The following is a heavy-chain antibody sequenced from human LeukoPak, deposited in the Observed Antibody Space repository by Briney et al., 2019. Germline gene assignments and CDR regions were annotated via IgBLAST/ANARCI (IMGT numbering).Heavy chain of an antibody. CDR3: ARGGQRSSSWSPVCY. V-gene: IGHV1-69*04. D-gene: IGHD6-13*01. CDR2: IIPILGIA. J-gene: IGHJ4*02. CDR1: GGTFSSYA. Sequence: SVKVSCKASGGTFSSYAISWVRQAPGQGLEWMGRIIPILGIANYAQKFQGRVAITADKSTSTAYMELSSLRSEDTAVYYCARGGQRSSSWSPVCYWGQGTLVTVSS.